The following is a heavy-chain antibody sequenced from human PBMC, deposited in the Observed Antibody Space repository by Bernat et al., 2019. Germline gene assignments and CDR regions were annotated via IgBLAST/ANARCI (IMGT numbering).Heavy chain of an antibody. Sequence: EVQLVESGGGLVQPGRSLRLSCAASGFTFDDYAMHWVRQAPGKGLEWVSGISWNSGSIGYADSVKGRFTISRDNAKNSLYLQMNSLRAEDTALYYCAKDCFGWSGEFDYWGQGTLVTVSS. D-gene: IGHD6-19*01. CDR2: ISWNSGSI. CDR3: AKDCFGWSGEFDY. V-gene: IGHV3-9*01. J-gene: IGHJ4*02. CDR1: GFTFDDYA.